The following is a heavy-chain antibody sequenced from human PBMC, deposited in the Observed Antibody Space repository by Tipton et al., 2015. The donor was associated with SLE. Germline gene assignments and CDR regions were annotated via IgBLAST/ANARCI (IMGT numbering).Heavy chain of an antibody. CDR3: ARDSRPGWRPDCYYYYGMDV. J-gene: IGHJ6*02. D-gene: IGHD2-21*02. CDR2: ISYDGSNK. CDR1: GFTFSSYA. Sequence: SLRLSCAASGFTFSSYAMHWVRQAPGKGLEWVAVISYDGSNKYYADSVKGRFTISRDNSKNTLYLQMNSLRAEDTAVYYCARDSRPGWRPDCYYYYGMDVWGQGTTVTVSS. V-gene: IGHV3-30*04.